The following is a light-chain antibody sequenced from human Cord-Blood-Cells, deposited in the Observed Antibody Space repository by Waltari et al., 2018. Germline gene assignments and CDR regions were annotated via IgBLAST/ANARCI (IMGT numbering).Light chain of an antibody. V-gene: IGKV5-2*01. CDR3: LQHGNNRLET. CDR2: EAT. Sequence: TTLTKSPAFISATPGDNVNIASKASQDIVDVMNWYQQKTAEAAIIIIQEATSLVPTSSPPICGSRDGTKYSPLTNSRESDDAASDYCLQHGNNRLETFGQGTKVEIK. CDR1: QDIVDV. J-gene: IGKJ1*01.